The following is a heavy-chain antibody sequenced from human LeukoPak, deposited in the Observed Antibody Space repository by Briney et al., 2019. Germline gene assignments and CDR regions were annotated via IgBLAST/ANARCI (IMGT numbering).Heavy chain of an antibody. CDR2: ISSDGSSK. Sequence: AGGSLRLSCAASGFMFSAYGMHWVRQAPGKGLEWVAVISSDGSSKNYADSVKGRFTMSRDNSKNTLYLQMNSLRIEDTAVYYCAKDGDCCGGGCFPNNFNYWGQGTLVTVSS. CDR3: AKDGDCCGGGCFPNNFNY. CDR1: GFMFSAYG. V-gene: IGHV3-30*18. D-gene: IGHD2-15*01. J-gene: IGHJ4*02.